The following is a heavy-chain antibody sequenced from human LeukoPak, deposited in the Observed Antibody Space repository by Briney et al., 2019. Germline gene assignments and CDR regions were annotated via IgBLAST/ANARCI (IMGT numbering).Heavy chain of an antibody. CDR3: ARDPGGGDFPFDY. CDR2: ISSSSSTI. V-gene: IGHV3-48*04. Sequence: PGGSLRLSCAASGFTFSSYSMNWVRQAPGKGLEWVSYISSSSSTIYYADSVKGRFTISRDNAKNSLYLQMNSLRAEDTAVYYCARDPGGGDFPFDYWAREPWSPSPQ. J-gene: IGHJ4*02. CDR1: GFTFSSYS. D-gene: IGHD2-21*02.